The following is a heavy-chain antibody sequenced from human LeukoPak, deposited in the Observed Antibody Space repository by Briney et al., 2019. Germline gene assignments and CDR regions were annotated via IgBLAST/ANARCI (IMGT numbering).Heavy chain of an antibody. D-gene: IGHD6-6*01. CDR2: INPNSGGT. Sequence: GASVKVSCKASGYTFTGYYMHWVRQAPGQGLEWMGWINPNSGGTNYAQKFQGWVTMARDTSISTAYMELSRLRSDDTAVYYCARSNVLGHFDYWGRGTLVTVSS. CDR3: ARSNVLGHFDY. J-gene: IGHJ4*02. V-gene: IGHV1-2*04. CDR1: GYTFTGYY.